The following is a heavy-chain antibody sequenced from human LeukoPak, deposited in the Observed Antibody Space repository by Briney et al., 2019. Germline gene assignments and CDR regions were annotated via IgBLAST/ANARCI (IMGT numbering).Heavy chain of an antibody. D-gene: IGHD4-17*01. J-gene: IGHJ4*02. V-gene: IGHV3-21*01. Sequence: GGSLRLSCAASGFTFSSYSMNWVRQAPGKGLEWVSSISSSSSYIYYADSVKGRFTISRDNAKNSLYLQMNSLRAEDTAVYYCARFIYGDYPDYFDYWGQGTLVTVSS. CDR3: ARFIYGDYPDYFDY. CDR2: ISSSSSYI. CDR1: GFTFSSYS.